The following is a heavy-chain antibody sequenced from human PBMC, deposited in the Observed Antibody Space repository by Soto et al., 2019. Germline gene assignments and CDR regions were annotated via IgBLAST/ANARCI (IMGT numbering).Heavy chain of an antibody. CDR2: IFPIFGTT. CDR3: AIIDYYNGTDV. CDR1: GGTVSGYP. J-gene: IGHJ6*02. Sequence: SVKVSCKASGGTVSGYPITWVRQAPGQGLEWLGGIFPIFGTTNYAQRFEDRVTITADESLSTAYMELSSLSSVDTAVYYCAIIDYYNGTDVWGQGTLVTVSS. V-gene: IGHV1-69*13.